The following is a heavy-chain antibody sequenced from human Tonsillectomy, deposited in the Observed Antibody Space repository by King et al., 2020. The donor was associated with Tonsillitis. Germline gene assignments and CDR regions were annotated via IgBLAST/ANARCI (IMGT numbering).Heavy chain of an antibody. J-gene: IGHJ6*02. V-gene: IGHV3-74*01. D-gene: IGHD2-21*02. CDR2: INSDGSIT. CDR3: ARVYCGGDCSAPWCYCFGMDV. Sequence: VQLVESGGGLVQPGGSLRLSCAASGFTFSSYWMHWVRHAPGKGLVWVSRINSDGSITSYADSVKGRFTISRDNAKSTLYLQMNSLRAEDTAVYYCARVYCGGDCSAPWCYCFGMDVWGQGTPVTVSS. CDR1: GFTFSSYW.